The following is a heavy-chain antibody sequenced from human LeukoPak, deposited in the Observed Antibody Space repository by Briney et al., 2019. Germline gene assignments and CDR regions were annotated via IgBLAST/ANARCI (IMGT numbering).Heavy chain of an antibody. J-gene: IGHJ4*02. Sequence: PGGSLRLSCSASGFTFSRYPMHWVRHAPGKGLEYVSAISGNGGSTYYADSVKGRFTISRDNSKNTLYLQMSSLGTEDTAIYYCVKAQYDFWSGLDYWGQGTLVTVSS. CDR3: VKAQYDFWSGLDY. V-gene: IGHV3-64D*09. CDR1: GFTFSRYP. D-gene: IGHD3-3*01. CDR2: ISGNGGST.